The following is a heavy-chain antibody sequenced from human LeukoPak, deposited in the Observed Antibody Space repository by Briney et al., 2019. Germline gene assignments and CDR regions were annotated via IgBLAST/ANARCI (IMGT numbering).Heavy chain of an antibody. J-gene: IGHJ4*02. D-gene: IGHD3-22*01. V-gene: IGHV4-34*01. CDR3: ARDSRVGYYDSSGRLFDY. CDR2: INHSGST. CDR1: GGSFSGYY. Sequence: SETLSLTCAVYGGSFSGYYWSWIRQPPGKGLEWIGEINHSGSTNYNPSLKSRVTISVDTSKNQFSLKLSSVTAADTAVYYCARDSRVGYYDSSGRLFDYWGQGTLVTVSS.